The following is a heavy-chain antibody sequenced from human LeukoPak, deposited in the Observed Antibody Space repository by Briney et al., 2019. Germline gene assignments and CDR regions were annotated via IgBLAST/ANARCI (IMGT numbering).Heavy chain of an antibody. V-gene: IGHV3-74*01. J-gene: IGHJ4*02. CDR2: INSDVSST. D-gene: IGHD6-19*01. Sequence: GGSLRLSCAASGFTFSSYAMSWVRQAPGKGLEWVSRINSDVSSTSYADSVKGRFTISRDNAKNTLYLQMNSLRAEDTAVYYCARYSSGWSEGYFDYWGQGTLVTVSS. CDR3: ARYSSGWSEGYFDY. CDR1: GFTFSSYA.